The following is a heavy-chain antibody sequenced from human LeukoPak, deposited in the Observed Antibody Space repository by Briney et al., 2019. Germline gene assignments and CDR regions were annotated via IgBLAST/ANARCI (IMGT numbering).Heavy chain of an antibody. D-gene: IGHD2-2*01. J-gene: IGHJ4*02. V-gene: IGHV3-30-3*01. Sequence: GGSLRLSCAASGFTFSSYAMHWVRQAPGKGLEWVAVISYDGSNKYYADSVKGRFTISRDNSKNTLYLQMNSLRAEDTAVYYCARRSYCSSTSCSPDFDYWGQGTLVTVSS. CDR3: ARRSYCSSTSCSPDFDY. CDR2: ISYDGSNK. CDR1: GFTFSSYA.